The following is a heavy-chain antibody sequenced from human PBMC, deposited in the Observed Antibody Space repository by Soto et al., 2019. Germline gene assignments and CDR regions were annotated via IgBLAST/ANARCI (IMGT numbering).Heavy chain of an antibody. Sequence: QVQLQESGPGLVRPSGTVSLTCAVSGLSISSDNWWSWVRQPPGKGLEWIGEIHHSGSTNYNPSLKSRVTMSVVPSKDLFSLTLNSVTAADTAFYYCARDQGSHHGDWGQGTLVSVSS. V-gene: IGHV4-4*02. CDR2: IHHSGST. J-gene: IGHJ4*02. D-gene: IGHD6-13*01. CDR1: GLSISSDNW. CDR3: ARDQGSHHGD.